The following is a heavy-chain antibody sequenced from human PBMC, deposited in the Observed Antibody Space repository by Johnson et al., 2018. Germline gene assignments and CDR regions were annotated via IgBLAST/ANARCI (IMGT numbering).Heavy chain of an antibody. Sequence: EVQLVETGGGLIQPGKSLRLSCAASGFTVSSNSMNWFRQAPGKGLEWVSFLYSDGSTYYTDSVKGRFTVSRDNSKNTMYLQMNSLRAEDTATYYCARGIQKWLNYVDVWGRGTTVTVSS. CDR1: GFTVSSNS. CDR3: ARGIQKWLNYVDV. CDR2: LYSDGST. J-gene: IGHJ6*03. D-gene: IGHD5-18*01. V-gene: IGHV3-53*02.